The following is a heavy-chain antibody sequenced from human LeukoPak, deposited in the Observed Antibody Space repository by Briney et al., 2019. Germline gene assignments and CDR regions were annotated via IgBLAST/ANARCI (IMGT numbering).Heavy chain of an antibody. CDR3: ARLKDTAMDIFDY. Sequence: GESLKISCKGSGYGFTSYWIGWVRQMPGKALEWMGIIYPGDSDTRYSPSFQGQVTISADKSISTAYLQWSSLKASDTAMYYCARLKDTAMDIFDYWGQGTLVTVSS. D-gene: IGHD5-18*01. CDR2: IYPGDSDT. CDR1: GYGFTSYW. J-gene: IGHJ4*02. V-gene: IGHV5-51*01.